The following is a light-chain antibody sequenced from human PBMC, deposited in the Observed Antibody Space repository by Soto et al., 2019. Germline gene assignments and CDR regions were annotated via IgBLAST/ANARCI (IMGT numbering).Light chain of an antibody. CDR3: SSYTSSSTLVV. V-gene: IGLV2-14*01. CDR2: DVS. CDR1: SSDVVGYHY. J-gene: IGLJ2*01. Sequence: QSVLTQPASVSGSPVQSITISCTGTSSDVVGYHYVSWYQQHPGKAPKLMIYDVSNRTSGVSNRFSGSKSGNTASLTISGLQAEDEADYYCSSYTSSSTLVVFGGGTKLTVL.